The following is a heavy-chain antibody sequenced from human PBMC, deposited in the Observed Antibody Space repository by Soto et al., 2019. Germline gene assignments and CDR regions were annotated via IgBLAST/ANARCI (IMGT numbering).Heavy chain of an antibody. CDR1: GGSFSGYY. V-gene: IGHV4-34*01. Sequence: PSETLSLTCAVYGGSFSGYYWSWVRQPPGKGLEWIGEINHSGNTNYNPSLTSRVTISVDTSTNQFSLHLFSVTAADTAVYYCARGGIYCSSTTCYSDNWGREPWSPSPQ. D-gene: IGHD2-2*01. CDR2: INHSGNT. CDR3: ARGGIYCSSTTCYSDN. J-gene: IGHJ4*02.